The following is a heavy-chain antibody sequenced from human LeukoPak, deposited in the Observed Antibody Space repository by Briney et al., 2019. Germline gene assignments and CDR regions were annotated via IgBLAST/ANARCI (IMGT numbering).Heavy chain of an antibody. CDR3: AKVPSSLSVAGRRYFDY. CDR2: IYNTGGGT. D-gene: IGHD6-19*01. Sequence: SGGSLRLSCAASGFTFNNYAMSWVRQAPGKGLEWVSAIYNTGGGTYYAKSVKGRFTISRDNSKNSLYLQMNSLRAEDTAVYYCAKVPSSLSVAGRRYFDYWGQGTLVTVSS. V-gene: IGHV3-23*01. J-gene: IGHJ4*02. CDR1: GFTFNNYA.